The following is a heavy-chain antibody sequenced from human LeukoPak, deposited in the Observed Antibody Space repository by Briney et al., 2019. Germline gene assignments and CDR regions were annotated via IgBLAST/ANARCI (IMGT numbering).Heavy chain of an antibody. CDR3: ARFVGACSGGSYYSDY. J-gene: IGHJ4*02. CDR1: RYSFTSYW. D-gene: IGHD2-15*01. CDR2: IYPGDSDT. Sequence: GESLKISCKGSRYSFTSYWIGWVRQMPGKGLEWMGIIYPGDSDTRYSPSFQGQVTISADKSISTAYLQWNSLKASDTAMYYCARFVGACSGGSYYSDYWGQGTLVTVSS. V-gene: IGHV5-51*01.